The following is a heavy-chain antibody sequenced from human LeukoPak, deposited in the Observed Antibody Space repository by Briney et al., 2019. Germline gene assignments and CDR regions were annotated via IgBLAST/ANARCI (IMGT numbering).Heavy chain of an antibody. V-gene: IGHV3-48*03. CDR1: GFTFSSYE. Sequence: GGSLRLSCAASGFTFSSYEMNWVRQAPGKGLEWVSYISSSGSTIYYADSVEGRFTISRDNAKNSLYLQMNSLRAEDTAVYYCARGMGRGGAGYWGQGTLVTVSS. D-gene: IGHD3-10*01. CDR3: ARGMGRGGAGY. J-gene: IGHJ4*02. CDR2: ISSSGSTI.